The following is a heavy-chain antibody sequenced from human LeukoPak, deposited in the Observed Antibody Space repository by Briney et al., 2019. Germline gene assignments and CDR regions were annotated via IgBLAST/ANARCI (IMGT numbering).Heavy chain of an antibody. D-gene: IGHD1-1*01. CDR2: IISTGGTI. CDR3: ASGAIVGTSRFAY. Sequence: PGGSLRLSCAASGFTFSDYYMSWIRQAPGKGLEWLSYIISTGGTIYYADSVKGRFTISRDNAKNSLYLQMNSLRAEDTAVYYCASGAIVGTSRFAYWGQGTLVTVSS. CDR1: GFTFSDYY. J-gene: IGHJ4*02. V-gene: IGHV3-11*04.